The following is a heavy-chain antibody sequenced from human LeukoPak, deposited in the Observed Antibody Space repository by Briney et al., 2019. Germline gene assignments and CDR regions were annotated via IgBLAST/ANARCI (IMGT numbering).Heavy chain of an antibody. J-gene: IGHJ4*02. Sequence: PSETLSLTCAVSGYSTSSGYYWSWIRQPPGKGLEWLGYIYYSGNTDYNPSLKSRVAISVDTSKNQFSLKLSSVTAADTAVYYCARSTGSTMFIDYWGQGTLVTVSS. V-gene: IGHV4-61*01. CDR1: GYSTSSGYY. D-gene: IGHD3-10*02. CDR3: ARSTGSTMFIDY. CDR2: IYYSGNT.